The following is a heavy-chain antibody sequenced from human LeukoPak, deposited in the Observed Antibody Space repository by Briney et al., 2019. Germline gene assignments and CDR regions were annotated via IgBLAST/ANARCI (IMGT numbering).Heavy chain of an antibody. D-gene: IGHD2-2*01. CDR1: GYTFTSYD. Sequence: ASVKVSCKASGYTFTSYDINWVRQATGQGLEWMGWMNPNSGNTGYAQKFQGRVTMTRDTSISTAYMELSSLRSEDTAVYYCARDLGRSAWDIVAVPASDKDYYYYGMDVWGQGTTVTVSS. V-gene: IGHV1-8*01. J-gene: IGHJ6*02. CDR2: MNPNSGNT. CDR3: ARDLGRSAWDIVAVPASDKDYYYYGMDV.